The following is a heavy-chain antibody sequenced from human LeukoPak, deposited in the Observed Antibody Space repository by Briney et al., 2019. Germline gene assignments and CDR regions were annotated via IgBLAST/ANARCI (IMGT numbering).Heavy chain of an antibody. V-gene: IGHV1-24*01. CDR1: GYTLTELS. Sequence: ASVKVSCKVSGYTLTELSMHWVRQAPGKGLEWMGGFDPEDGETIYAQKFQGRVTMTEDTSTDTAHMELSSLRSEDTAVYYCATSKRHYYDSSGYYYGYWGQGTLVTVSS. D-gene: IGHD3-22*01. CDR2: FDPEDGET. J-gene: IGHJ4*02. CDR3: ATSKRHYYDSSGYYYGY.